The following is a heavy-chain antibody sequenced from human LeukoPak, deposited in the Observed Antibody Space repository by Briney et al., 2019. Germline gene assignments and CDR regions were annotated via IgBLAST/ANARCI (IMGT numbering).Heavy chain of an antibody. Sequence: SETLSLTCTVSGGSISSYYWSWIRQPPGKGLEWIGYIYYSGSTNYNPSLKSRVTISVDTSKNQFSLKLSSATAADTAVYYCAREEVGAFDYWGQGTLVTVSS. CDR1: GGSISSYY. D-gene: IGHD1-26*01. J-gene: IGHJ4*02. CDR3: AREEVGAFDY. V-gene: IGHV4-59*01. CDR2: IYYSGST.